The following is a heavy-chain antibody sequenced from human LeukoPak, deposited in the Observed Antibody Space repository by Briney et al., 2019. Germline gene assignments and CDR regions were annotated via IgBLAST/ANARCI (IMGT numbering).Heavy chain of an antibody. J-gene: IGHJ6*03. V-gene: IGHV1-8*03. CDR3: ASLRAKDYYYYYMDV. CDR1: GYTFTSYD. Sequence: ASVKVSCKASGYTFTSYDINWVRQATGQGLEWMGWMDPNSGNTGYAQKFQGRVTITRNTSISTAYMELSSLRSEDTAVYYCASLRAKDYYYYYMDVWGKGTTVTVSS. CDR2: MDPNSGNT.